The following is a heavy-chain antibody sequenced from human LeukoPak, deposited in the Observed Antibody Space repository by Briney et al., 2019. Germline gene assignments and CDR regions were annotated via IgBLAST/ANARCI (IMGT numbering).Heavy chain of an antibody. CDR3: AREGWRGYSPLPGY. V-gene: IGHV4-34*01. CDR2: INHSGST. D-gene: IGHD5-18*01. J-gene: IGHJ4*02. Sequence: PSETLSLTCAVYGGSFSGYYWSWIRQPPGKGLEWIGEINHSGSTNYNPPLKSRVTISVDTSKNQFSLKLSSVTAADTAVYYCAREGWRGYSPLPGYWGQGTLVTVSS. CDR1: GGSFSGYY.